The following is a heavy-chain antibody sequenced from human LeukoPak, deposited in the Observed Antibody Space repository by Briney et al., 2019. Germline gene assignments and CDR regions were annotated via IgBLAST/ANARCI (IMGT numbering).Heavy chain of an antibody. CDR1: GFTFSSYG. V-gene: IGHV3-30*02. D-gene: IGHD4/OR15-4a*01. CDR3: AKEKVLYGDYYYYYMDV. CDR2: IRYDGSNK. J-gene: IGHJ6*03. Sequence: GGSLRLSCAASGFTFSSYGMHWVRQAPGKGLEWVAFIRYDGSNKYYADSVKGQFTISRDNSKNTLYLQMNSLRAEDTAVYYCAKEKVLYGDYYYYYMDVWGKGTTVTVSS.